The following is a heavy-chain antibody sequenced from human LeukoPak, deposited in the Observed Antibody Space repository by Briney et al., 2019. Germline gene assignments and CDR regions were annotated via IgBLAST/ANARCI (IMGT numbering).Heavy chain of an antibody. CDR1: GFSFTNYW. Sequence: GGSLRLSCAASGFSFTNYWMHWVRQVPGKGLVWVSRIRGDGMETSYADSVKGRFTISRDNAKSTLFLQMNSLRAEDTAVYYCARDFSAGRYGMDVWGQGTTVTVSS. V-gene: IGHV3-74*01. CDR3: ARDFSAGRYGMDV. CDR2: IRGDGMET. D-gene: IGHD6-13*01. J-gene: IGHJ6*02.